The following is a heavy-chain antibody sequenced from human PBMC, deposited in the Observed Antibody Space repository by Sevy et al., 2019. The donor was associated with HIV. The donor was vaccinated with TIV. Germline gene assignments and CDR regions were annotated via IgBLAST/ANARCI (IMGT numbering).Heavy chain of an antibody. J-gene: IGHJ4*02. CDR1: GFTFSDYY. CDR2: ISSSGSTI. D-gene: IGHD1-26*01. Sequence: GGSLRLSCAASGFTFSDYYMSWIRQAPGKGLEWVSYISSSGSTIYYVDSVKGRFTISRDNAKNSLYLQMNSLRAEDTAVYYCARDLGSGSYTYYDYWGQGTLVTVSS. CDR3: ARDLGSGSYTYYDY. V-gene: IGHV3-11*01.